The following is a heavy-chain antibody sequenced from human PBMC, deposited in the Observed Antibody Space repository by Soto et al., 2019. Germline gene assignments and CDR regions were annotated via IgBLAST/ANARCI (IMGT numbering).Heavy chain of an antibody. V-gene: IGHV1-69*01. Sequence: QVQLVQSGAEVKKPGSSVKVSCKASGGTFSSYAISWVRQAPGQGLEWVGGIIPIFGTANYAQKFQGTVTITADESTSTAYMELSSLRSEDTAVYYCARGVSDYDILTALGGYWGQGTLVTVSS. D-gene: IGHD3-9*01. J-gene: IGHJ4*02. CDR1: GGTFSSYA. CDR3: ARGVSDYDILTALGGY. CDR2: IIPIFGTA.